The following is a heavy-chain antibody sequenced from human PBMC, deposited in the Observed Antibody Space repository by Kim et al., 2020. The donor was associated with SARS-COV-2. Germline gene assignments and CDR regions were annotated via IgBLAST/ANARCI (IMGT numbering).Heavy chain of an antibody. D-gene: IGHD3-22*01. CDR3: ARCVIDDSSGYRSDY. CDR2: ISAYNGNT. CDR1: GYTFTSYG. Sequence: ASVKVSCKASGYTFTSYGISWVRQAPGQRLEWMGWISAYNGNTNYAQKLQGRVTMTTDTSTSTAYMGLRSLRSDDTAVYYCARCVIDDSSGYRSDYWGQGALVTVSS. V-gene: IGHV1-18*04. J-gene: IGHJ4*02.